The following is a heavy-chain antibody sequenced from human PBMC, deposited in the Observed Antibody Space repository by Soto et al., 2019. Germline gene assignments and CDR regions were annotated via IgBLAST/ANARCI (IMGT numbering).Heavy chain of an antibody. V-gene: IGHV4-31*03. CDR2: IYYSGST. D-gene: IGHD5-18*01. CDR3: ARLNVDTAMVSWYFDL. Sequence: QVQLQESGPGLVKPSQTLSLICTVSGGSISSGGYYWSWIRQHPGKGLEWIGYIYYSGSTYYNPSLKSRVTISVDTSKNQFSLKLSSVTAADTAVYYCARLNVDTAMVSWYFDLWGRGTLVTVSS. CDR1: GGSISSGGYY. J-gene: IGHJ2*01.